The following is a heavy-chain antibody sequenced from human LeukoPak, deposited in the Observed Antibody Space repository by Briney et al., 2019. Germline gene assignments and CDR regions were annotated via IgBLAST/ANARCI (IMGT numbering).Heavy chain of an antibody. CDR2: IHHRAGA. J-gene: IGHJ6*02. CDR1: GGSFTDYY. V-gene: IGHV4-34*01. CDR3: ARGPVRDDGLTGISYYFGLDV. D-gene: IGHD2-21*02. Sequence: SETLSLTCAVYGGSFTDYYWSWIRHLPGKGLEWIGEIHHRAGANYNPSLWGRVTISADTSKNQFSLHLTSVTAADTATFYCARGPVRDDGLTGISYYFGLDVCGHGTTVTVFS.